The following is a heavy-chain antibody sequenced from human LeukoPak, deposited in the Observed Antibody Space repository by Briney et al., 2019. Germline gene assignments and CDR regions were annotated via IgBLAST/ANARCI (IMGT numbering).Heavy chain of an antibody. D-gene: IGHD1-26*01. J-gene: IGHJ4*02. CDR1: GFTLDDYA. CDR2: ISWDGGST. Sequence: GGSLRLSCAASGFTLDDYAMHWVRQAPGKGLEWVSLISWDGGSTYYADSVKGRFTISRDNSKNSLYLQMNSLRAEDTALYYCAKAGAGGELPLDYWGQGTLVTVSS. V-gene: IGHV3-43D*04. CDR3: AKAGAGGELPLDY.